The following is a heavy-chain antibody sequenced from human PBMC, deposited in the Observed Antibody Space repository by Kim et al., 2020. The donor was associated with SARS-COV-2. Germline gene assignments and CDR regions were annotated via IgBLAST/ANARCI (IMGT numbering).Heavy chain of an antibody. CDR1: GFIFSNYA. V-gene: IGHV3-30*04. CDR2: ISYDGRNK. D-gene: IGHD3-10*01. J-gene: IGHJ4*02. CDR3: ARDSLDGSGNYYINLLSGSFDN. Sequence: GGSLRLSCAASGFIFSNYAFYWVRQAPGKGLEWVPVISYDGRNKHYAASVKGRFTISRDNSKNTLDLQMNSLRVEDTAFYYCARDSLDGSGNYYINLLSGSFDNCGQGILVAVFS.